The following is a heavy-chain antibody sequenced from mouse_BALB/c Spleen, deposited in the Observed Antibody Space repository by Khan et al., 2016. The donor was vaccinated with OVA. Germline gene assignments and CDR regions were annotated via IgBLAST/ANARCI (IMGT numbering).Heavy chain of an antibody. Sequence: DLVKPGASVKLSCKASGYTFTSYWINWIKQRPGQGLEWIGRIAPGSSNAYYNDMFKGKATLTVDTSSSTAYIQLSSLSSEDSADNVCARGNYYGRNCYAMDYWGQGTSVTVSS. CDR2: IAPGSSNA. CDR3: ARGNYYGRNCYAMDY. J-gene: IGHJ4*01. V-gene: IGHV1S41*01. CDR1: GYTFTSYW. D-gene: IGHD1-1*01.